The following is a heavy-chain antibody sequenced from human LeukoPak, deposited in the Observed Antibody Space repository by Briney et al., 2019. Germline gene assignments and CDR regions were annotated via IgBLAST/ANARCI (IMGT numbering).Heavy chain of an antibody. D-gene: IGHD3-22*01. J-gene: IGHJ6*03. CDR1: GGTFSSYA. V-gene: IGHV1-69*05. Sequence: GASVKVSCKASGGTFSSYAISWVRQAPGQGLEWMGGIIPIFGTANYAQKFQGRVTITTDESTSTAYMELSSLRSEDTAVYYCAFSGYARYCYYYYMDVWGKGTTVTVSS. CDR3: AFSGYARYCYYYYMDV. CDR2: IIPIFGTA.